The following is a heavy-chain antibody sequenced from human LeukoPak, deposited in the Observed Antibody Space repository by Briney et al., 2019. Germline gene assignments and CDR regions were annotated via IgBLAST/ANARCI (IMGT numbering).Heavy chain of an antibody. V-gene: IGHV3-74*01. J-gene: IGHJ3*02. CDR2: VNSDGSYK. D-gene: IGHD1-1*01. CDR3: ARDAVERAFDI. CDR1: GFTFSSYW. Sequence: GGSLRLSCAASGFTFSSYWMHWVRQAPGKGLVWVSGVNSDGSYKSYADSVKGRFTISRDNAKNTLYLQMNSLRAEDTAVYYCARDAVERAFDIWGQGTMVTVSS.